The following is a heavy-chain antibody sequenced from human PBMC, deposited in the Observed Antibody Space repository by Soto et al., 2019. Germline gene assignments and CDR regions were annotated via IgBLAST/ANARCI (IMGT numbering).Heavy chain of an antibody. D-gene: IGHD3-3*01. CDR2: ISAYNGNT. CDR3: ARVRFLEWLFPTDWFDP. V-gene: IGHV1-18*01. CDR1: GYTFTSYG. Sequence: QVQLVQSGAEVKKPGASVKVSCKASGYTFTSYGISWVRQAPGQGLEWMGWISAYNGNTNYAQKLQGRVTMTTDTSTSTAYMELRSLRSDDTAVYYCARVRFLEWLFPTDWFDPWGQGTLVTVSS. J-gene: IGHJ5*02.